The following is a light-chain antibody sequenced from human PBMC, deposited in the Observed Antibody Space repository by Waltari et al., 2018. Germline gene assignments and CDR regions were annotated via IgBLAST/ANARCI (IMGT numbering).Light chain of an antibody. CDR1: QRVASNY. CDR2: ATS. Sequence: EIVLTQSPGTLSLSPGERATLSCRASQRVASNYLAWYQQKPGQAPRFLIYATSTRAPGIPDRFSGSGYGTDFTLTISRLEPEDFAVYYCQQYGDASRPRWVFGQGTKVEI. J-gene: IGKJ1*01. CDR3: QQYGDASRPRWV. V-gene: IGKV3-20*01.